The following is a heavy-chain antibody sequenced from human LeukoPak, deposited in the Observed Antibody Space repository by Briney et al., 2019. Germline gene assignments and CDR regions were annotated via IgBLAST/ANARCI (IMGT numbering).Heavy chain of an antibody. CDR3: ARDADGYED. CDR2: IKEDGSED. CDR1: GFTFSRAW. D-gene: IGHD5-18*01. V-gene: IGHV3-7*01. Sequence: GGSLRLSCAASGFTFSRAWMSWLRQAPGKGVEWVANIKEDGSEDYYADSVKGRFAISKDNAKNSLYLQMNSLRAEDTAMYYCARDADGYEDWGQGTLVTVSS. J-gene: IGHJ4*02.